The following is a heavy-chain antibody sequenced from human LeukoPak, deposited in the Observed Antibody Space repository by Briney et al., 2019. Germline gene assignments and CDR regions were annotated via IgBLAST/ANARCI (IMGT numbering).Heavy chain of an antibody. J-gene: IGHJ4*02. CDR1: GFTFSSYG. V-gene: IGHV3-30*18. Sequence: PGRSLRLSCAGSGFTFSSYGMHWVRQAPGKGLEWVAVISYDGSNKYYADSVKGRFTISRDNSKNTLYLQMNSLRAEDTAMYYCAKDPAYYYDSSGYYYDWGQGTLVTVSS. CDR2: ISYDGSNK. D-gene: IGHD3-22*01. CDR3: AKDPAYYYDSSGYYYD.